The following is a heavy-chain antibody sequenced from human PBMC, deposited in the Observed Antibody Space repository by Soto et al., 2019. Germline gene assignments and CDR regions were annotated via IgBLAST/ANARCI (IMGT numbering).Heavy chain of an antibody. CDR2: ISPSGDTT. J-gene: IGHJ4*02. Sequence: GGSLRLSCATCVLTSRDYHLNCARQAPGKGLDWVSGISPSGDTTYYADSVKGRFTISRENSKTVLYLQMNSLRAADTAVDYWAFKGTANPVYWGQGTLVTVS. CDR1: VLTSRDYH. D-gene: IGHD2-21*02. CDR3: AFKGTANPVY. V-gene: IGHV3-23*01.